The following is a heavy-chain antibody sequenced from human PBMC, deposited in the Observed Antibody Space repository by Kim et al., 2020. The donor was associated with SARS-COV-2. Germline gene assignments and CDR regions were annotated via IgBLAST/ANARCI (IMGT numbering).Heavy chain of an antibody. CDR3: ARDPQLGYCSGGSCHQYYYGMDV. Sequence: SVKVSCKASGGTFSSYAISWVRQAPGQGLEWMGGIIPIFGTANYAQKFQGRVTITADESTSTAYMELSSLRSEDTAVYYCARDPQLGYCSGGSCHQYYYGMDVWGQGTTVTVSS. J-gene: IGHJ6*02. D-gene: IGHD2-15*01. CDR2: IIPIFGTA. CDR1: GGTFSSYA. V-gene: IGHV1-69*13.